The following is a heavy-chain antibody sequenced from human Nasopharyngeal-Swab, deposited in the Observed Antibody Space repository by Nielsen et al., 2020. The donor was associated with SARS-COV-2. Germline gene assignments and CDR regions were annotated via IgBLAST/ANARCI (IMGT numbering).Heavy chain of an antibody. Sequence: SVKVSCKASGYTFTSYDINWVRQATGQGLEWMGRMNPNSGNTGYAQKFQGRVTMTRNTSISTAYMELSSPRSEDTAVYYCARDFLGYCSGGSCYSNGMDVWGQGTTVTVSS. CDR2: MNPNSGNT. J-gene: IGHJ6*02. CDR1: GYTFTSYD. D-gene: IGHD2-15*01. V-gene: IGHV1-8*01. CDR3: ARDFLGYCSGGSCYSNGMDV.